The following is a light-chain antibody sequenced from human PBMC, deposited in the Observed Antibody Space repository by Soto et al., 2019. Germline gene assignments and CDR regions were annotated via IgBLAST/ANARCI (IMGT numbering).Light chain of an antibody. CDR3: CSYAGSTTSVL. Sequence: QSALPQPHSVSGSPGQSVAISCTGTNSDVGAYNYVSWYQHHPGNAPKLIIYDLNKRPSGVPDRFSASKSGNTATLSISGLHLDDEADYYCCSYAGSTTSVLFGGGTKLTVL. V-gene: IGLV2-11*01. CDR2: DLN. CDR1: NSDVGAYNY. J-gene: IGLJ2*01.